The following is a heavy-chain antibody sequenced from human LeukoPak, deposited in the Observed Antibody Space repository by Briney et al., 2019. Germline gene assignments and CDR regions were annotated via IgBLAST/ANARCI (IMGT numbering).Heavy chain of an antibody. CDR1: GYTFISYY. Sequence: VASVKVSCKASGYTFISYYIHWMRQAPGQGPEWMGVINPSDGRTRYARKLQGRVTMTRDTSTSTLYMDLSSLRSEDTAVYYCARGLDSSGWSYFEYWGQGTLVTVSS. CDR2: INPSDGRT. D-gene: IGHD6-19*01. J-gene: IGHJ4*02. V-gene: IGHV1-46*04. CDR3: ARGLDSSGWSYFEY.